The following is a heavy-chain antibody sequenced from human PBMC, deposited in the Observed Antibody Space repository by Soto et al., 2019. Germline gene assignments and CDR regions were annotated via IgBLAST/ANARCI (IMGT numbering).Heavy chain of an antibody. D-gene: IGHD2-15*01. CDR2: IYYTGTS. CDR3: TRHAIGVVVPAAIRN. CDR1: GGSISSSSYY. J-gene: IGHJ4*02. V-gene: IGHV4-39*01. Sequence: QVQLQESGPGLVKPSETLSLTCAVSGGSISSSSYYWDWIRQPPGKGLEWIGTIYYTGTSNYKPSLKSRVTISVDTSKNQFSLNLSSVTAADTAVYYCTRHAIGVVVPAAIRNWGQGSLVTVSS.